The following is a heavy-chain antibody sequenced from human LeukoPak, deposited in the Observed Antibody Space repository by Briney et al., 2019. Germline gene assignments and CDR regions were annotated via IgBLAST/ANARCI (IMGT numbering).Heavy chain of an antibody. CDR2: IYSSGST. CDR3: ARQGIAVAGGAFDI. J-gene: IGHJ3*02. D-gene: IGHD6-19*01. CDR1: GGSISSGSYY. Sequence: ASETLSLTCAVSGGSISSGSYYWSWTRQPAGKGLEWIGRIYSSGSTNYNPSLKSRVTISVDTSKNQFSLKLSSVTAADTAVYYCARQGIAVAGGAFDIWGQGTMVTVSS. V-gene: IGHV4-61*02.